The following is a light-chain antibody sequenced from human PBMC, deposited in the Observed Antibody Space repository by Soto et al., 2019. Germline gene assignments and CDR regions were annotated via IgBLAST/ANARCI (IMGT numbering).Light chain of an antibody. V-gene: IGKV3-20*01. CDR3: QQYGSSPPYT. J-gene: IGKJ2*01. CDR1: QSVSSSY. CDR2: GPS. Sequence: EIVLTQSPGTLSLSPGERATLSCRASQSVSSSYLAGYQQKPGQAPRLLIYGPSSRATGRPDRFSGSRSGTDFTLTINRLEPDAFAVYYCQQYGSSPPYTFGQGTKLEIK.